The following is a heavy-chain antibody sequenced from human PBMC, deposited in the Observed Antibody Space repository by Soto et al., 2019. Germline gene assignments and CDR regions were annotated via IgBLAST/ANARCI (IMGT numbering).Heavy chain of an antibody. D-gene: IGHD3-10*01. CDR2: IIPIFGTA. V-gene: IGHV1-69*13. J-gene: IGHJ5*02. Sequence: SVKVSCKASGGTFSSYAISWVRQAPGQGLEWMGGIIPIFGTANYAQKFQGRVTITADESTSTAYMELSSLRSEDTAVYYCARSLCGSGSYFVSRNWFDPWGQGTLVTVSS. CDR1: GGTFSSYA. CDR3: ARSLCGSGSYFVSRNWFDP.